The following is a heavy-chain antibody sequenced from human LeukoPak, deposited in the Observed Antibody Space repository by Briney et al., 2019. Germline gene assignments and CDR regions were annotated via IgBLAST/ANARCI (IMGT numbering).Heavy chain of an antibody. CDR1: GFTFSSYG. D-gene: IGHD3-22*01. CDR3: ARAEGYYDSSGNDAFDI. V-gene: IGHV3-33*01. CDR2: IWYDGSNK. J-gene: IGHJ3*02. Sequence: GGSLRLSCAASGFTFSSYGMHWVRQAPGKGLEWVAVIWYDGSNKYYADSVEGRFTISRDNSKNTLYLQMNSLRAEDTAVYYCARAEGYYDSSGNDAFDIWGQGTRVTVSS.